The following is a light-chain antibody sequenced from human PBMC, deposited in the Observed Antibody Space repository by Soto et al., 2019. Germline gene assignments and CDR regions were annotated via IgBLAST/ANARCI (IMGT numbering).Light chain of an antibody. CDR1: QSISSY. CDR2: SAS. J-gene: IGKJ4*01. V-gene: IGKV1-39*01. Sequence: DIQMTQSPSSLSASVGDTVTITCRASQSISSYLSWFQQKPGEAPRLLMYSASSLPSGVPSRFSGSGSGTDFTLTINSLEPEDFASYYCQQNYSPPLSFGGGTKLEI. CDR3: QQNYSPPLS.